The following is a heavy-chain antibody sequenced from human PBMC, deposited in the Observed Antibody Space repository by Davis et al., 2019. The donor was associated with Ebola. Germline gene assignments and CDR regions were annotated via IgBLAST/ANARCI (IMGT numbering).Heavy chain of an antibody. J-gene: IGHJ5*02. CDR2: IYYRGST. V-gene: IGHV4-31*03. D-gene: IGHD3-10*01. CDR1: GGSISSDNSF. CDR3: ARDRGSGSYYQFDP. Sequence: MPSETLSLTCTVSGGSISSDNSFWSWIRQSPGKGLEWIGDIYYRGSTHYNPSLKSRITISVHTSKNQFSLKLSSVTAADTAMYLCARDRGSGSYYQFDPWGQGTLVTVSS.